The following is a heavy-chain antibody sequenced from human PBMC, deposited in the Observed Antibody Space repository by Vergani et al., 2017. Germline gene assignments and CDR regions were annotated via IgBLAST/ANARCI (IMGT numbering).Heavy chain of an antibody. CDR2: ISGSGGST. CDR1: GFTFSSYA. CDR3: ARVYSSPSQYYYYGMDV. J-gene: IGHJ6*02. V-gene: IGHV3-23*01. Sequence: EVQLLESGGGLVQPGGSLRLSCAASGFTFSSYAMSWVRQAPGKGLEWVSAISGSGGSTYYADSVKGRFTISRDNSKNTLYLQMNSLRAEDTAVYYCARVYSSPSQYYYYGMDVWGQGTTVTVSS. D-gene: IGHD6-13*01.